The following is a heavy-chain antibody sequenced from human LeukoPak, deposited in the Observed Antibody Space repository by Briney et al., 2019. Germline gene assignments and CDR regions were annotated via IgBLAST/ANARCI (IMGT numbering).Heavy chain of an antibody. CDR3: ARGLYDAFDI. Sequence: SETLSLTCAVYGGSFSGYYWSWIRQPPGKGLEWIGEINHSGSTNYNPSLKSRVTISVDTSENQFSLKLSSVTAADTAVYYCARGLYDAFDIWGQGTMVTVSS. CDR1: GGSFSGYY. J-gene: IGHJ3*02. CDR2: INHSGST. V-gene: IGHV4-34*01.